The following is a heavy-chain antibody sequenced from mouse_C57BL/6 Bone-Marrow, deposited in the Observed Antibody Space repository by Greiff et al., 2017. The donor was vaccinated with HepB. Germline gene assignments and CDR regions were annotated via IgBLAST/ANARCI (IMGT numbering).Heavy chain of an antibody. D-gene: IGHD1-1*01. Sequence: VKLVESGAELARPGASVKLSCKASGYTFTSYGISWVKQRTGQGLEWIGEIYPRSGNTYYNEKFKGKATLTADKSSSTAYMELRSLTSEDSAVYFCASLWREYYFDYWGQGTTLTVSS. CDR3: ASLWREYYFDY. J-gene: IGHJ2*01. CDR2: IYPRSGNT. CDR1: GYTFTSYG. V-gene: IGHV1-81*01.